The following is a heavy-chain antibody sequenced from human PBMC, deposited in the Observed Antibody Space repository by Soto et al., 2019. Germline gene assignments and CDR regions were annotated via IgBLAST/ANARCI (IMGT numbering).Heavy chain of an antibody. V-gene: IGHV1-69*01. CDR3: ARDGGRHSGGIDY. J-gene: IGHJ4*02. D-gene: IGHD1-26*01. CDR2: IIPIFGTA. CDR1: GGTFSSYS. Sequence: EQLVQSGAEVKKPGSSVKVSCEASGGTFSSYSINWVRQAPGQGLEWMGEIIPIFGTANYAQKFQGRVTITADESTSTAYMELSSLRSEDTAVYYCARDGGRHSGGIDYWGQGTLVTVSS.